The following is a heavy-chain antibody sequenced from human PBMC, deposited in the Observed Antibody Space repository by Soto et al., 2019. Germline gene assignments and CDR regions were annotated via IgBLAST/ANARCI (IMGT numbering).Heavy chain of an antibody. Sequence: SVKVACKASGATFSIYALSWVRQVPGQGLEWMRCTMRIFRTANYTAKFQGRVMITADNSTSIPYMELTSLRSDDTAVYYSATLSGPAALLGYYYYGMDVWGQGTKVTV. D-gene: IGHD2-2*01. V-gene: IGHV1-69*06. J-gene: IGHJ6*02. CDR3: ATLSGPAALLGYYYYGMDV. CDR2: TMRIFRTA. CDR1: GATFSIYA.